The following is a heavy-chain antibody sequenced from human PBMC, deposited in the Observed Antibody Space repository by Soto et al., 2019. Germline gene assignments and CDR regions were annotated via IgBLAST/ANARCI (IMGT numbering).Heavy chain of an antibody. J-gene: IGHJ4*02. Sequence: QVQLVESGGGVVQPGRSLRLSCAASGFTFSSYGMHWVRQAPGKGLEWVAVISDDGSNNYYADSVKGRFTISRDNSKNTLYLHMNSLRAEDTAVYYCAKGRYDFWSCYWRVRYYFDYWVQGTLVTVSS. V-gene: IGHV3-30*18. D-gene: IGHD3-3*01. CDR2: ISDDGSNN. CDR1: GFTFSSYG. CDR3: AKGRYDFWSCYWRVRYYFDY.